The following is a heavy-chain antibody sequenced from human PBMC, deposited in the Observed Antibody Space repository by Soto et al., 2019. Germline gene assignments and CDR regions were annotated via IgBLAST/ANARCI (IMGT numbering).Heavy chain of an antibody. Sequence: QVQLVQSGADVKKPGASVKVSCKTSGYTFSGYFMHWLRQAPGQGLEWMGWMNPNSGGTDYAQNFQGTVSMTWDTSISTAYMELSRLRSDDTAISYCASGYYSSSCRVFDYWGQGTLVTVSS. D-gene: IGHD6-13*01. V-gene: IGHV1-2*02. CDR3: ASGYYSSSCRVFDY. J-gene: IGHJ4*02. CDR2: MNPNSGGT. CDR1: GYTFSGYF.